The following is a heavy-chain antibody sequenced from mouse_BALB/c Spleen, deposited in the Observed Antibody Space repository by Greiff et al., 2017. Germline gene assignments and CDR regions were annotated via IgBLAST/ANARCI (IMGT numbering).Heavy chain of an antibody. V-gene: IGHV14-4*02. D-gene: IGHD3-1*01. CDR2: IDPENGDT. J-gene: IGHJ4*01. CDR1: GFNIKDYY. CDR3: SPNRSGAMDY. Sequence: EVQLQQSGAELVRSGASVKLSCTASGFNIKDYYMHWVKQRPEQGLEWIGWIDPENGDTEYAPKFQGKATMTADTSSNTAYLQLSSLTSEDTAVYYCSPNRSGAMDYWGQGTSVTVSS.